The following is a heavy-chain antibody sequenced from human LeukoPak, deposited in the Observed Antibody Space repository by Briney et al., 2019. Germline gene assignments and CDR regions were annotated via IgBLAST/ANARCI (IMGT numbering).Heavy chain of an antibody. CDR3: ARSIGLTGGGVDV. V-gene: IGHV3-11*01. D-gene: IGHD3-9*01. Sequence: GGSLRLSCAASGFTFSDYNMNWVRQAPGKGLEWVSYITNGGSTIHHADSVKGRFTISSDNAKKTLYLQMNSLRAEDTAVYYCARSIGLTGGGVDVWGQGTTVTVSS. CDR1: GFTFSDYN. CDR2: ITNGGSTI. J-gene: IGHJ6*02.